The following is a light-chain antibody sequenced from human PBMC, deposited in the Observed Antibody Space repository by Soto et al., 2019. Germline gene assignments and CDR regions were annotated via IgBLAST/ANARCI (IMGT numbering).Light chain of an antibody. J-gene: IGKJ4*01. CDR1: QSISSW. CDR3: QQYNTYSSLT. Sequence: DIQMTQSPSTLSASVGDRVTITCRASQSISSWLAWYQQKLGRAPRLLIYDASSLESGVPSRFSGSGYGTEFTLTISSLQPYDFATYYCQQYNTYSSLTFGGGTKVENK. V-gene: IGKV1-5*01. CDR2: DAS.